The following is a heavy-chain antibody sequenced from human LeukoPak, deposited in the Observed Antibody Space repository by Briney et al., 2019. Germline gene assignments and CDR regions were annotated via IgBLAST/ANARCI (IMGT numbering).Heavy chain of an antibody. CDR1: GYTFTSYD. CDR2: MNPNSGNT. CDR3: ATGYGDYAPPRLDY. J-gene: IGHJ4*02. Sequence: GASVKVSCKASGYTFTSYDINWVRQATGQGLEWMGWMNPNSGNTGYAQKFQGRVTMTRNTSISTAYMELSSLRSEDTAVYYCATGYGDYAPPRLDYWGQGTLVTVSS. D-gene: IGHD4-17*01. V-gene: IGHV1-8*01.